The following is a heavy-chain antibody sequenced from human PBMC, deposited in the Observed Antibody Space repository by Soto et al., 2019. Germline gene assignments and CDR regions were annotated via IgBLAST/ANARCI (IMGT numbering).Heavy chain of an antibody. CDR2: ISYDGSNK. J-gene: IGHJ3*02. V-gene: IGHV3-30-3*01. D-gene: IGHD3-3*02. CDR3: ARDTHLGGAFDI. Sequence: VGSLRLSCAASGFTFSSYAMHWVRQAPGKGLEWVAVISYDGSNKYYADSVKGRFTISRDNSKNTLYLQMNSLRAEDTAVYYCARDTHLGGAFDIWGQGTMVTVS. CDR1: GFTFSSYA.